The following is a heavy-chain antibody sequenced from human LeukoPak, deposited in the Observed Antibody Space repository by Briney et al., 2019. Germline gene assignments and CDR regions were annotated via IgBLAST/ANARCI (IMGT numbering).Heavy chain of an antibody. CDR3: ARGPVTRFEI. J-gene: IGHJ3*02. D-gene: IGHD4-17*01. Sequence: PGGSLRLSCAATGFTVRSNYMNWVRQAPGKGLEWVSLIYGDDNTRYADSVKGRFTISRDNSKNTLYLQMNSLRAEDTAVYYCARGPVTRFEIWGQGTMVTVSS. CDR2: IYGDDNT. V-gene: IGHV3-53*01. CDR1: GFTVRSNY.